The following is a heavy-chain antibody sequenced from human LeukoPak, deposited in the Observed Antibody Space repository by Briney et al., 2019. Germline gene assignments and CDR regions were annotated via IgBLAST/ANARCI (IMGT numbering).Heavy chain of an antibody. V-gene: IGHV4-59*01. CDR3: ARGYSSSWPLYIDY. CDR1: GGSISSYY. J-gene: IGHJ4*02. Sequence: SETLSLTCTVSGGSISSYYWSWIRQPPGKGLEWIGEINHSGSTNYNPSLKSRVTISVDTSKNQFSLKLISVTAADTAVYYCARGYSSSWPLYIDYWGQGTLVTVSS. CDR2: INHSGST. D-gene: IGHD6-13*01.